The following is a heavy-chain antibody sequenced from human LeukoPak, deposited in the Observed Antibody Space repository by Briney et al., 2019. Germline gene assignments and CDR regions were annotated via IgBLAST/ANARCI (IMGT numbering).Heavy chain of an antibody. V-gene: IGHV4-31*03. J-gene: IGHJ6*02. CDR3: ARETYGDRYYYYGMDV. D-gene: IGHD4-17*01. CDR2: IYYSGST. CDR1: GGSISSGGYD. Sequence: SETLSLTCTVSGGSISSGGYDWSWIRQHPGKGLEWIGYIYYSGSTYYNPSLKSRVTISVDTSKNQFSLKLSSVTAADTAVYYCARETYGDRYYYYGMDVWGQGTTVTVSS.